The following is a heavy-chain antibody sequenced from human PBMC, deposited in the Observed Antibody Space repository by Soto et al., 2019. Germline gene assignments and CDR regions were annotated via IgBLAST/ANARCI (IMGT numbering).Heavy chain of an antibody. J-gene: IGHJ6*02. D-gene: IGHD3-10*01. CDR1: GFTFSSYD. CDR3: ARVRLTMVRAYGMDV. V-gene: IGHV3-13*01. Sequence: EVQVVESGGGLVQPGGSLRLSCAASGFTFSSYDMHWVRQATGKGLEWVSAIGTAGDTYYPGSVKGRFTISRENAKNSLYLQMNSLRAEDTAVYYCARVRLTMVRAYGMDVWGQGTTVTVSS. CDR2: IGTAGDT.